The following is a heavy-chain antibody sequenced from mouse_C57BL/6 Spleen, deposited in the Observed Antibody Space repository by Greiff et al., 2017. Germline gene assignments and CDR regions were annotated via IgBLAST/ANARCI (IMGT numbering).Heavy chain of an antibody. V-gene: IGHV5-16*01. J-gene: IGHJ4*01. CDR2: INYDGSST. CDR1: GFTFSDYY. Sequence: EVMLVESEGGLVQPGSSMKLSCTASGFTFSDYYMAWVRQVPEKGLEWVANINYDGSSTYYLDSLKSRFIISRDNAKNILYLQMSSLKSEDTATYYCARVGTGKRGYAMDYWGQGTSVTVSS. CDR3: ARVGTGKRGYAMDY. D-gene: IGHD4-1*01.